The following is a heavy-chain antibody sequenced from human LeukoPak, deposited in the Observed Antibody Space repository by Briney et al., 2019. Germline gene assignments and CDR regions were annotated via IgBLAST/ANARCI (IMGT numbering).Heavy chain of an antibody. J-gene: IGHJ4*02. V-gene: IGHV4-34*01. CDR1: GGSISSYY. CDR3: ARGSNCSSTSCYNGV. CDR2: INHSGST. Sequence: PSETLSLTCTVSGGSISSYYWSWIRQPPGKGLEWIGEINHSGSTNYNPSLKSRVTISVDTSKNQFSLKLSSVTAADTAVYYCARGSNCSSTSCYNGVWGQGTLVTVSS. D-gene: IGHD2-2*02.